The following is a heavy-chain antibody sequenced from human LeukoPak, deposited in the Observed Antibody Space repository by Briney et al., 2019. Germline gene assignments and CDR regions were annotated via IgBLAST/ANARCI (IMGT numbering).Heavy chain of an antibody. D-gene: IGHD3-10*02. V-gene: IGHV3-53*01. Sequence: GGSLRLSCAATGLSVSSNYMSWVRQAPGKGLEWVSVIYSGGSTCYADSVKGRFTISRDNSKNTLYLQMNSLRAEDTAVYYCARDVRGVQGDWFDPWGQGTLVTVSS. CDR1: GLSVSSNY. CDR3: ARDVRGVQGDWFDP. J-gene: IGHJ5*02. CDR2: IYSGGST.